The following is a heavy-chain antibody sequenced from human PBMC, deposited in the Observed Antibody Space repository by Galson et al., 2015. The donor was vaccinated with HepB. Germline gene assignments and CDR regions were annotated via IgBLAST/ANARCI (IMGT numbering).Heavy chain of an antibody. CDR3: ARRDSSAWYFDL. D-gene: IGHD3-22*01. V-gene: IGHV4-4*07. J-gene: IGHJ4*02. CDR1: GDSITNYY. CDR2: IHSGGVT. Sequence: LSLTCNVSGDSITNYYWRWIRQPAGKGLEWIGRIHSGGVTNYNPSLKSRVAMSVDASRNQISLKLSSVTAADTAIYFCARRDSSAWYFDLWGQGTRVTVSS.